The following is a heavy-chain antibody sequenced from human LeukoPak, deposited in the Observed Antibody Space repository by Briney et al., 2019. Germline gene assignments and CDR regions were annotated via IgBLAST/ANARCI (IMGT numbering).Heavy chain of an antibody. V-gene: IGHV3-30*04. Sequence: GGSLRLSCAASGFTFSSYAMNGVRQAPGKGLEGVAVISYDGSNKYYADSVKGRFTISRDNSKNTLYLQMNSLRAEDTAVYYCARDTANYNFWSGSALGGVDYWGQGTLVTVSS. CDR3: ARDTANYNFWSGSALGGVDY. J-gene: IGHJ4*02. CDR1: GFTFSSYA. D-gene: IGHD3-3*01. CDR2: ISYDGSNK.